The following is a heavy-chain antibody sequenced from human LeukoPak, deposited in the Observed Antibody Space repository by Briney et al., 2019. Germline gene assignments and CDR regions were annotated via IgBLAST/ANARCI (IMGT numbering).Heavy chain of an antibody. D-gene: IGHD2-2*02. CDR2: IYYSGST. J-gene: IGHJ4*02. CDR3: ASEEVVPATIKH. CDR1: GGSISSYY. V-gene: IGHV4-59*08. Sequence: PSETLSLTCTASGGSISSYYWSWIRQPPGKGLEWVWYIYYSGSTNYNHSLKSRVTISVDTSKNQFSLKLRSVSAADTAVYYCASEEVVPATIKHWGQGTLVTVSS.